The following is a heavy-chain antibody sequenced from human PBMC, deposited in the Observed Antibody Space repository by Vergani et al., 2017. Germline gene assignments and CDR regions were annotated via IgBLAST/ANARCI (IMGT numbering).Heavy chain of an antibody. D-gene: IGHD5-12*01. CDR1: GFSFSGYW. V-gene: IGHV3-74*01. Sequence: EVQLVESGGGLIHPGGSLRLSCEGSGFSFSGYWMHWVRQSPEKGLVWVSRIKSDGSITNYADSVKGRFTISRDNAKNTLYLEMNSLRGDDTAIYYCVRARCSGPCFMSNWFASWGQGTRVTVSS. J-gene: IGHJ5*01. CDR3: VRARCSGPCFMSNWFAS. CDR2: IKSDGSIT.